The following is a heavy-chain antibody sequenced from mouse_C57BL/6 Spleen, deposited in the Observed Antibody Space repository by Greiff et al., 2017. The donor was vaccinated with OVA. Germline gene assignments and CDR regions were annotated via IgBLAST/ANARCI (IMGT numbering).Heavy chain of an antibody. CDR2: ISYDGSN. V-gene: IGHV3-6*01. CDR1: GYSITSGYY. J-gene: IGHJ2*01. Sequence: EVKLVESGPGLVKPSQSLSLTCSVTGYSITSGYYWNWIRQFPGNKLEWMGYISYDGSNNYNPSLKNRISITRDTSKNQFFLKLNSVTTEDTATYYCARYDYGLFDYWGQGTTLTVSS. CDR3: ARYDYGLFDY. D-gene: IGHD2-4*01.